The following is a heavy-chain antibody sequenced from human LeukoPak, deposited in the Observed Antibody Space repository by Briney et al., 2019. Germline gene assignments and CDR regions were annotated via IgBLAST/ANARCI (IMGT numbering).Heavy chain of an antibody. CDR1: GGSISSYY. V-gene: IGHV4-59*01. CDR3: AGRDYYDSSGYHDAFDI. D-gene: IGHD3-22*01. J-gene: IGHJ3*02. CDR2: IYYSGST. Sequence: PSETLSLTCTVSGGSISSYYWSWIRQPPGKGLEWIGYIYYSGSTNYNPSLKSRVTISVDTSKNQFSLKLSSVTAADTAVYYCAGRDYYDSSGYHDAFDIRGQGTMVTVSS.